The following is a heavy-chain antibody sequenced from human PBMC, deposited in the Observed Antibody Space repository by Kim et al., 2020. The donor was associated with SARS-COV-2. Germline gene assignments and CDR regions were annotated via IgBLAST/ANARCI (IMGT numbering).Heavy chain of an antibody. Sequence: ASVKVSCKASGYTFTGYYMHWVRQAPGQGLEWMGWINPNSGGTNYAQKFQGRVTMTRDTSISTAYMELSRLRSDDTAVYYCARGHGEWLAGRWFDPWGQGTLVTVSS. D-gene: IGHD6-19*01. CDR2: INPNSGGT. J-gene: IGHJ5*02. CDR1: GYTFTGYY. CDR3: ARGHGEWLAGRWFDP. V-gene: IGHV1-2*02.